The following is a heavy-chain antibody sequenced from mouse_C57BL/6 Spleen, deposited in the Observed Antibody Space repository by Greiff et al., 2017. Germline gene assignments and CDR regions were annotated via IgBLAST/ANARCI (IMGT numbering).Heavy chain of an antibody. CDR2: IRLKSDNYAT. J-gene: IGHJ4*01. D-gene: IGHD2-4*01. V-gene: IGHV6-3*01. CDR1: GFTFSNYW. Sequence: EVQVVESGGGLVQPGGSMKLSCVASGFTFSNYWMNWVRQSPEKGLEWVAQIRLKSDNYATHYAESVKGRFTISRDDSKSSVYLQMNNLRAEDTGIYYCTGRLRAYAMDYWGQGTSVTVSS. CDR3: TGRLRAYAMDY.